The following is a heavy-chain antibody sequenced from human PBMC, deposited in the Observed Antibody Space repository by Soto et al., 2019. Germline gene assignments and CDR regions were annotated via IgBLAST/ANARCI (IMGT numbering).Heavy chain of an antibody. Sequence: QVQLVQSGAEVKKPGASVKVSCKASGYTFTSYGICWVRQAPGQGLEWMGWISGYNGNTNYAQNLQGRVTMTTDTSTSTVYIELRSLRSDDTAVYYCAIRCSSTRSIEHWGRGTLVIGAS. CDR3: AIRCSSTRSIEH. V-gene: IGHV1-18*01. CDR2: ISGYNGNT. D-gene: IGHD2-2*01. CDR1: GYTFTSYG. J-gene: IGHJ2*01.